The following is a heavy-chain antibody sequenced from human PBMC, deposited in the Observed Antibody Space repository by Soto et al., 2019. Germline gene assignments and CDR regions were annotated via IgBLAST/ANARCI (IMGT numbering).Heavy chain of an antibody. CDR3: ARVPYDSTGYCNGY. Sequence: EVQLVESGGALVQPGGTLRLSCAASGFTFGRHWMSWVRQAPGKGLEWVANIKQNGAETYYAHPVQGRFTVSRDNIKSIFYLQRSGLRGEDAAVLSCARVPYDSTGYCNGYWGQGTLVSVSS. J-gene: IGHJ4*02. CDR2: IKQNGAET. CDR1: GFTFGRHW. D-gene: IGHD3-22*01. V-gene: IGHV3-7*01.